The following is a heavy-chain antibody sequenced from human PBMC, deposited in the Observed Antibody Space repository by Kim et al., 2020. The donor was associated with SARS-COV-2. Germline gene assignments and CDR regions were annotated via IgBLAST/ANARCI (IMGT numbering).Heavy chain of an antibody. D-gene: IGHD5-18*01. V-gene: IGHV1-46*01. CDR2: INPSGGST. Sequence: ASVKVSCKASGYTFTSYYMHWVRQAPGQGLEWMGIINPSGGSTSYAQKFQGRVTMTRDTSTSTVYMELSSLRSEDTAVYYCARGPRGYSYGSIRYDYWGQGTLVTVSS. J-gene: IGHJ4*02. CDR3: ARGPRGYSYGSIRYDY. CDR1: GYTFTSYY.